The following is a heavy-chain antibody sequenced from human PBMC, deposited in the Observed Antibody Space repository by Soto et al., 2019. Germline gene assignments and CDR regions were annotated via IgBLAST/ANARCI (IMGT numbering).Heavy chain of an antibody. V-gene: IGHV1-2*02. CDR1: GYTFTGYY. CDR2: INPNSGGT. J-gene: IGHJ5*02. Sequence: ASVKVSCKASGYTFTGYYMHWVRQAPGQGLERMGWINPNSGGTNYAQKFQGRVTMTRDTSISTAYMELSRLRSDDTAVYYCARVLEGYCSSTSCPRSWFDPWGQGTLVTVSS. D-gene: IGHD2-2*01. CDR3: ARVLEGYCSSTSCPRSWFDP.